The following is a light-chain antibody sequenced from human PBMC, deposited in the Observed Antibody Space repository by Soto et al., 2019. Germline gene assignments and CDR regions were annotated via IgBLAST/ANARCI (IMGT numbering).Light chain of an antibody. V-gene: IGKV3-11*01. CDR1: QYINTR. CDR2: QTS. J-gene: IGKJ1*01. Sequence: ETVLTQSPGTLSLSPGDRVTLSCRASQYINTRLAWYQHRPGQDPRLLIYQTSIRAAGIPARFSASGTGTDFTLTISEVQPEDFAVYYCHQRQSWTRTFGQGTKLDIK. CDR3: HQRQSWTRT.